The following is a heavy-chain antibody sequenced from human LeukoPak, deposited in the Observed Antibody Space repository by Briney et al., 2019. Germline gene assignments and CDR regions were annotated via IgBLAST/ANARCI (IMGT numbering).Heavy chain of an antibody. Sequence: GGSLRLSCAASGFTFDDYGMSWVRQAPGKGLEWVSGINWNGGSTGYADSVKGRFTISRDNAKNSLYLQMNSLRAEDTAFYYCARPGAYDSSGYFDYWGQGTLVTASS. CDR1: GFTFDDYG. V-gene: IGHV3-20*04. D-gene: IGHD3-22*01. J-gene: IGHJ4*02. CDR3: ARPGAYDSSGYFDY. CDR2: INWNGGST.